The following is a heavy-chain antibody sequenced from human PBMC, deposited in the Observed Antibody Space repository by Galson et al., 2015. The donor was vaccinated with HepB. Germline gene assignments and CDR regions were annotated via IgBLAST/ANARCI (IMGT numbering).Heavy chain of an antibody. CDR3: ARNRGLQGNFWSGYYLDY. D-gene: IGHD3-3*01. J-gene: IGHJ4*02. V-gene: IGHV3-23*01. CDR1: GFSISNFA. CDR2: ISDTGSST. Sequence: SLRLSCAASGFSISNFAMTWVRQAPGKGLEWVSAISDTGSSTYHADSVRGRFTISRDISKNTLFLQMNSLRGEDTAVYYCARNRGLQGNFWSGYYLDYWGQGTLATVSS.